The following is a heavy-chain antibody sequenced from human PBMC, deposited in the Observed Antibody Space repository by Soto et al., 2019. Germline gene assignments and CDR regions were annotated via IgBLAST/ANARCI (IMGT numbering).Heavy chain of an antibody. CDR2: IIPIFGTA. V-gene: IGHV1-69*13. CDR3: ARESIAVAGTSSGGDYYYYGMDV. Sequence: SVKVSCKASGGTFSSYAISWVRQAPGQGLEWMGGIIPIFGTANYAQKFQGRVTITADESTSTAYMELSSLRSEDTAVYYCARESIAVAGTSSGGDYYYYGMDVWGQGTTVTVSS. J-gene: IGHJ6*02. D-gene: IGHD6-19*01. CDR1: GGTFSSYA.